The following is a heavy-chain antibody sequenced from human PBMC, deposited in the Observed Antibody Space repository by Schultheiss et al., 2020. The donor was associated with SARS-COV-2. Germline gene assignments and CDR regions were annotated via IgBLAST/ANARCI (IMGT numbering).Heavy chain of an antibody. CDR2: IWYDGSNK. CDR3: NSRSCSGGRCYDY. V-gene: IGHV3-33*01. Sequence: GGSLRLSCAASGFTFSSYGMHWVRQAPGKGLEWVAVIWYDGSNKYYADSVKGRFTISRDNSKNTLYLQMNSLRAEDTAVYYCNSRSCSGGRCYDYWGQGTLVTVSS. D-gene: IGHD2-15*01. J-gene: IGHJ4*02. CDR1: GFTFSSYG.